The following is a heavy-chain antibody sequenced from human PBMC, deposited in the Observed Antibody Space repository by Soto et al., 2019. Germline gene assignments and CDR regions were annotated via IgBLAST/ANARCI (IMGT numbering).Heavy chain of an antibody. V-gene: IGHV5-10-1*01. CDR2: IDPSDCQN. CDR3: ARVGIIAAAGADAFDI. Sequence: GESLKIPCKGPGYSFGGYLITCVRQMPGKGLEWMGRIDPSDCQNYYSPSFRGHVTISAAKYITTVFLQWSSLRASDTAVYYCARVGIIAAAGADAFDIWGQGKMVTV. CDR1: GYSFGGYL. D-gene: IGHD6-13*01. J-gene: IGHJ3*02.